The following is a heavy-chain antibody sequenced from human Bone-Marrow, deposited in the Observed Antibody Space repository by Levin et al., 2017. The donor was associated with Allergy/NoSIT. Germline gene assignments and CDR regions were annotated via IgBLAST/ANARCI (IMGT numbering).Heavy chain of an antibody. Sequence: GGSLRLSCAASGFTFSSYGMHWVRQAPGKGLEWVAVISYDGSNKYYADSVKGRFTISRDNSKNTLYLQMNSLRAEDTAVYYCAKDVAVAGPRYYYYYGMDVWGQGTTVTVSS. D-gene: IGHD6-19*01. V-gene: IGHV3-30*18. CDR3: AKDVAVAGPRYYYYYGMDV. CDR1: GFTFSSYG. J-gene: IGHJ6*02. CDR2: ISYDGSNK.